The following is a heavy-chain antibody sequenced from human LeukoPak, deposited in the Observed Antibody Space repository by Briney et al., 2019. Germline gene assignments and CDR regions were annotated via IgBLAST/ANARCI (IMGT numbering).Heavy chain of an antibody. J-gene: IGHJ6*02. D-gene: IGHD6-19*01. Sequence: PGRSLRLSCAASGFTFSSYGMHWVRQAPGKGLEWVAVISYDGSNKYYADSVKGRFTISRDNSKNTLYLQMNSLRAEDTAVYYCARAGPARPSYSSGWGGYYYYYGMDVWGQGTTVTVSS. CDR1: GFTFSSYG. CDR2: ISYDGSNK. CDR3: ARAGPARPSYSSGWGGYYYYYGMDV. V-gene: IGHV3-30*03.